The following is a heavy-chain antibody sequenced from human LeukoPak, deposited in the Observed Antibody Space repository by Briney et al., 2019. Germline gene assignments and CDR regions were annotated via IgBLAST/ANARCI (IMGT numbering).Heavy chain of an antibody. V-gene: IGHV4-59*08. Sequence: PSETLSLTCTVSGASINSDFWSWIRQPPGKGLEWIGYIHYTGSTNYNPSLKSRVTISVDTSKNQFSLKLRSATAADTAVYYCARQEVARFDFWGQGTLVTVSS. CDR1: GASINSDF. J-gene: IGHJ4*02. CDR2: IHYTGST. CDR3: ARQEVARFDF. D-gene: IGHD2-15*01.